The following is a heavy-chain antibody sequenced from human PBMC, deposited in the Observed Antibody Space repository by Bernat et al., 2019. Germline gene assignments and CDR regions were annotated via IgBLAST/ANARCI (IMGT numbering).Heavy chain of an antibody. CDR1: GDTFTNYA. D-gene: IGHD6-6*01. Sequence: QVQLVQSGAEVRKPGASVKVSCKASGDTFTNYAMHWVRQAPGHRLEWMGWVNVGNGSTKYVQKFQGRLTFTRDTSARTAYMELTSLRSEDTAVYYCARYGSSSMNWFDPWGQGTLVTVSS. J-gene: IGHJ5*02. CDR2: VNVGNGST. CDR3: ARYGSSSMNWFDP. V-gene: IGHV1-3*01.